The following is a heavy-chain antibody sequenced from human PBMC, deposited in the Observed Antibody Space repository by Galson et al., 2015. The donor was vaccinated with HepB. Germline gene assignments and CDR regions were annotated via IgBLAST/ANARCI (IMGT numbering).Heavy chain of an antibody. V-gene: IGHV3-74*01. Sequence: SLRLSCAASGFTFSSYWMHWVRQAPGKGLVWVSRINSDGSSTSYADSVKGRFTISRDNAKNTLYLQMNSLRAEDTAVYYCARWDGGDYGDAFDIWGQGTMVTVSS. CDR2: INSDGSST. J-gene: IGHJ3*02. CDR1: GFTFSSYW. CDR3: ARWDGGDYGDAFDI. D-gene: IGHD2-21*02.